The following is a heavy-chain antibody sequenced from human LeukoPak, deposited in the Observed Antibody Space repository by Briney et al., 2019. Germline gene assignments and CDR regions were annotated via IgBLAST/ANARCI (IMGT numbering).Heavy chain of an antibody. CDR1: GGSISRGDYY. D-gene: IGHD4-17*01. Sequence: PSQTLSLTCTVSGGSISRGDYYWRWIRQPPGKGLEWIGYIYYRGSTYYNPSLKSRVTISVDTSKNQFSLKLSSVTAADTAVYYCAREDYGVLFDYWGQGTLVTVAS. CDR2: IYYRGST. J-gene: IGHJ4*02. V-gene: IGHV4-30-4*01. CDR3: AREDYGVLFDY.